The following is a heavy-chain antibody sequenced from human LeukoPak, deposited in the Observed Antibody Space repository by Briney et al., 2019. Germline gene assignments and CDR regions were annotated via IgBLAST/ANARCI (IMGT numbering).Heavy chain of an antibody. CDR3: PRHPSSLPLYFFDY. Sequence: ASVKVSCKASGYTFRGNYIHWLRQAPGQGLEGMVWIDANNGDTKCAQKFQGRVNMSRDTSISTAYMDLSSLSPDDAAVYYCPRHPSSLPLYFFDYWGQGPLVPVSS. CDR2: IDANNGDT. J-gene: IGHJ4*02. V-gene: IGHV1-2*02. D-gene: IGHD1-26*01. CDR1: GYTFRGNY.